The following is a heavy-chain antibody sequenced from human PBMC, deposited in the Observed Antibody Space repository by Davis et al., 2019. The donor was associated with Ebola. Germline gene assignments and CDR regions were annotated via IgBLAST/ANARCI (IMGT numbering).Heavy chain of an antibody. CDR1: GFTFSSFA. CDR2: IKQDGSEK. Sequence: GESLKISCAASGFTFSSFAMNWVRQAPGKGLEWVANIKQDGSEKYYVDSVKGRFTISRDNAKNSLYLQMNSLRAEDTAVYYCARDREDYSSGFSFGFDYWGQGTLVTVSS. V-gene: IGHV3-7*01. J-gene: IGHJ4*02. D-gene: IGHD6-19*01. CDR3: ARDREDYSSGFSFGFDY.